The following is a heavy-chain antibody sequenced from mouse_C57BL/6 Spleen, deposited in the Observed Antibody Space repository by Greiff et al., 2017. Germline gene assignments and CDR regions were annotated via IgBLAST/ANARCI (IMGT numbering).Heavy chain of an antibody. CDR2: ISYDGSN. J-gene: IGHJ2*01. CDR3: ARAEGYYPFDY. V-gene: IGHV3-6*01. D-gene: IGHD2-3*01. Sequence: VQLQQSGPGPVPPSHPLSPHLSFPFYSITIFYYWNWIRQFPGNKLEWMGYISYDGSNNYNPSLKNRISITRDTSKNQFFLKLNSVTTEDTATYYCARAEGYYPFDYWGQGTTLTVSS. CDR1: FYSITIFYY.